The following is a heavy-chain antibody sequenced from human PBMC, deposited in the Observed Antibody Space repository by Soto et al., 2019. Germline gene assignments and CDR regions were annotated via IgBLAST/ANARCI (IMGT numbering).Heavy chain of an antibody. Sequence: QVQLVESGGGVVQPGRSLRLSCAASGFTFSSYGMHWVRQAPGKGLEWVAVIWYDGSNKYYADSVKGRFTISRDNSKNTLYLQMNSLRAEDTAVYYCARAITGTTGGSFLNYYYYGMDVWGQGTTVTVSS. CDR1: GFTFSSYG. J-gene: IGHJ6*02. V-gene: IGHV3-33*01. D-gene: IGHD1-7*01. CDR3: ARAITGTTGGSFLNYYYYGMDV. CDR2: IWYDGSNK.